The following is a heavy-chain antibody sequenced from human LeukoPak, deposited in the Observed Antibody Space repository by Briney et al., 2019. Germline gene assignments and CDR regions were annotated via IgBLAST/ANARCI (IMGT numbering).Heavy chain of an antibody. Sequence: SETLSLTCAVSGYSISSGYYWDWIRQPPGKGLEWIGSIYHSGSTYYNPSLKSRVTISVDTSKNQFSLKLSSVTAADTAVYYCARVGYGDPIDYWGQGTLVTVSS. J-gene: IGHJ4*02. V-gene: IGHV4-38-2*01. CDR3: ARVGYGDPIDY. CDR1: GYSISSGYY. D-gene: IGHD4-17*01. CDR2: IYHSGST.